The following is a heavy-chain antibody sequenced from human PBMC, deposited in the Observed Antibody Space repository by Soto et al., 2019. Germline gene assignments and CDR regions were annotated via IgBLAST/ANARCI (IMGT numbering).Heavy chain of an antibody. D-gene: IGHD6-13*01. CDR2: IYHSGST. CDR3: ARVVSRGIFDY. V-gene: IGHV4-30-2*01. CDR1: GGSISSGGYS. J-gene: IGHJ4*02. Sequence: SSETLSLTCAVSGGSISSGGYSWSWIRQPPGKGLEWIGYIYHSGSTYYNPSLKSRVTISVDRSKNQFSLKLSSVTAADTAVYYCARVVSRGIFDYWGQGTLVTVSS.